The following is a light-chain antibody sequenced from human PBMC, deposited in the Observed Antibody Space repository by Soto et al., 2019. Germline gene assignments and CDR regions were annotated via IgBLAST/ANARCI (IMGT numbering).Light chain of an antibody. V-gene: IGLV1-51*01. J-gene: IGLJ2*01. Sequence: QSVLTQPPSVSAAPGQKVTISCSGASSNIGKNYVSWYQQLPGAAPKLVIFDTNKRLSGIPDRFSGSKSGTSAALDITALQTGDEADYYCGTWDTSLSAVVFGGGTKLTVL. CDR1: SSNIGKNY. CDR2: DTN. CDR3: GTWDTSLSAVV.